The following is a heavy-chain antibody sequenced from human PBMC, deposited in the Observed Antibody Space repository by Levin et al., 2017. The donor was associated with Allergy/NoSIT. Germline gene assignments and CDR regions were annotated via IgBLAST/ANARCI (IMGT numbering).Heavy chain of an antibody. CDR2: ISGSGGST. D-gene: IGHD2-15*01. CDR1: GFPFTNYA. J-gene: IGHJ4*02. Sequence: PGESLKISCAASGFPFTNYAMNWVRQAPGKGLEWVSSISGSGGSTYYADSVKGRFTISRDNSKNTVSLQMNSLRVEDTALYYCAKDIKYCSGGSCYSGLGRFDDWGQGILVTVSS. V-gene: IGHV3-23*01. CDR3: AKDIKYCSGGSCYSGLGRFDD.